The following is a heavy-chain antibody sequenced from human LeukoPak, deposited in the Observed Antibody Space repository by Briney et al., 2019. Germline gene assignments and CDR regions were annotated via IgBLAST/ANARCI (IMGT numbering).Heavy chain of an antibody. CDR2: ISSSSSYI. J-gene: IGHJ4*02. V-gene: IGHV3-21*01. D-gene: IGHD6-19*01. Sequence: PGGSLRLSCAASGFTFSSYSMNWVRQAPGKGLEWVSSISSSSSYIYYADSVKGRFTISRDNAKNSLYLQMNSLRAEDTAVYYCASRTKAVAGTGEPDYWGQGTLVTVSS. CDR3: ASRTKAVAGTGEPDY. CDR1: GFTFSSYS.